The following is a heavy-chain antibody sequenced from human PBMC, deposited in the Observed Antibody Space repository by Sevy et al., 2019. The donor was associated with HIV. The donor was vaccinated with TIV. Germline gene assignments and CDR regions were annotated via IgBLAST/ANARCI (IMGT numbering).Heavy chain of an antibody. J-gene: IGHJ4*02. CDR1: GFTFTTYA. V-gene: IGHV3-23*01. D-gene: IGHD2-2*01. Sequence: GGSLRLSCAASGFTFTTYAMSWVRQAPGKGLEWVSAISGSGDSTYYADSVKGRFTVSRDNSKNTLYLQMNSLRVEDTAVYYCARDVRWYCSSTSCYVFDYWGQGTLVTVSS. CDR2: ISGSGDST. CDR3: ARDVRWYCSSTSCYVFDY.